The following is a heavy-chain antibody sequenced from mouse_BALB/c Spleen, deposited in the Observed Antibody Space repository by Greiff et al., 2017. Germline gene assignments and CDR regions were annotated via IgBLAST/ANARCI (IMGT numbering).Heavy chain of an antibody. V-gene: IGHV2-9*02. CDR2: IWAGGST. D-gene: IGHD2-1*01. J-gene: IGHJ4*01. CDR1: GFSLTSYG. CDR3: ARDFSYGNYGLYYAMDY. Sequence: QVQLKESGPGLVAPSQSLSITCTVSGFSLTSYGVHWVRQPPGKGLEWLGVIWAGGSTNYNSALMSRLSISKDNSKSQVFLKMNSLQTDDTAMYYCARDFSYGNYGLYYAMDYWGQGTSVTVSS.